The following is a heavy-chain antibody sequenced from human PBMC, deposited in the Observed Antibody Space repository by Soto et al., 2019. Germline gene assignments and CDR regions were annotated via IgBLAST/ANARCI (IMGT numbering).Heavy chain of an antibody. CDR1: GGSINNGAYY. Sequence: SETLSLTCSVSGGSINNGAYYWSWIRQYPGKGLGWIGYIYHSGSTYSIPSLKSRVTISIDTSQSQFSLELRSVTAADTAVYYCASWRQSYYFDYWGPGTLVTVSS. V-gene: IGHV4-31*03. CDR3: ASWRQSYYFDY. J-gene: IGHJ4*02. CDR2: IYHSGST.